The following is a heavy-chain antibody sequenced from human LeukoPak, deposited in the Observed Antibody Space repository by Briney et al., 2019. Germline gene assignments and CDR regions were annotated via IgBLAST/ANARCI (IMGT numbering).Heavy chain of an antibody. D-gene: IGHD3-3*01. CDR3: ARAFGAIFGGDYYYYGMDV. J-gene: IGHJ6*02. Sequence: PSETLSLTCAVSGGSISSSNWWSWARQPPGKGLEWIGEIYHSGSTNYNPSLKSRVTISVDKSKNQFSLKLSSVTAADTAVYYCARAFGAIFGGDYYYYGMDVWGQGTTVTVSS. CDR1: GGSISSSNW. CDR2: IYHSGST. V-gene: IGHV4-4*02.